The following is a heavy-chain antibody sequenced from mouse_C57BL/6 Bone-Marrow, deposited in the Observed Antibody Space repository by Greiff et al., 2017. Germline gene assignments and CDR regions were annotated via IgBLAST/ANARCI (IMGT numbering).Heavy chain of an antibody. CDR2: INPNNGGT. J-gene: IGHJ2*01. CDR3: ARNVVITTVVATWDFDY. CDR1: GYTFTDYY. D-gene: IGHD1-1*01. V-gene: IGHV1-26*01. Sequence: VQLQQSGPELVKPGASVKISCKASGYTFTDYYMNWVKQSHGKSLEWIGDINPNNGGTSYNQKFKGKATLTVDKSSSTAYMELRSLTSEDSAVYYCARNVVITTVVATWDFDYWGQGTTLTVSS.